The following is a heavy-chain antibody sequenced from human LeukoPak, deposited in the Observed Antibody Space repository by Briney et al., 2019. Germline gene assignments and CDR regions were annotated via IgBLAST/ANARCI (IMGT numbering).Heavy chain of an antibody. V-gene: IGHV5-51*01. D-gene: IGHD3-22*01. CDR2: IYPGDSDT. J-gene: IGHJ4*02. Sequence: GESLKISCKGSGYSFTSYWIGWVRQMPGKVLEWMGIIYPGDSDTRYSPSFQGQVTISADKSISTAYLQWSSLKASDTAMYYCARHVGFDSSGYAFDYWGQGTLVTVSS. CDR1: GYSFTSYW. CDR3: ARHVGFDSSGYAFDY.